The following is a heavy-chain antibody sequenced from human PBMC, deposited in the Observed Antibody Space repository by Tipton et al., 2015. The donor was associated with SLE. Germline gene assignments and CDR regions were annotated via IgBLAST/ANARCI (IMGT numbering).Heavy chain of an antibody. Sequence: LRLSCAVYGGSFSGYYWSWIRQPPGKGLEWIGEINHSGSTNYNSSLKSRVTISGDTSKNQFSLRLSSVTAADTAVYYCASVAAAGSSSWFDPWGQGTLVTVSS. D-gene: IGHD6-13*01. CDR1: GGSFSGYY. CDR2: INHSGST. CDR3: ASVAAAGSSSWFDP. J-gene: IGHJ5*02. V-gene: IGHV4-34*01.